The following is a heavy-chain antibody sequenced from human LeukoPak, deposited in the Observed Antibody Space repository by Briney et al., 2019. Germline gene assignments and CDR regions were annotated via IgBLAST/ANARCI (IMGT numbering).Heavy chain of an antibody. J-gene: IGHJ4*02. D-gene: IGHD3-9*01. CDR3: AKWGDYDILTGYYVSDF. CDR2: IWYDGSNK. V-gene: IGHV3-33*06. Sequence: GGSLRLSCAASGFTFSSYGMHWVRQAPGKGLEWVAVIWYDGSNKYYADSVKGRFTVSRDNSKNTLYVEMNTLRAEDTAVYYCAKWGDYDILTGYYVSDFWGQGTLVTVSS. CDR1: GFTFSSYG.